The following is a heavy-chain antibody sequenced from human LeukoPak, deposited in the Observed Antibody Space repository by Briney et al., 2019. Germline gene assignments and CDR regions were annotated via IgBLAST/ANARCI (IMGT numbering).Heavy chain of an antibody. J-gene: IGHJ4*02. CDR2: ISDSSDTM. CDR1: GFTFSYYS. Sequence: GGSLRLSCAASGFTFSYYSMNWVCQAPGKGLEWVSYISDSSDTMYYADSVKGRFTISRDNAKSSLYLQMNSLRAEDTAVYYCARDLIVGTTIRYYFDYWGQGTLVTVSS. CDR3: ARDLIVGTTIRYYFDY. V-gene: IGHV3-48*01. D-gene: IGHD1-26*01.